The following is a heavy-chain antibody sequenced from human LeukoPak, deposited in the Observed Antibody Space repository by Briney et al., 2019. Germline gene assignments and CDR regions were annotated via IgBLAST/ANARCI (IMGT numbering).Heavy chain of an antibody. CDR1: GGTFSSYA. J-gene: IGHJ5*02. CDR2: INTNTGNP. V-gene: IGHV7-4-1*02. CDR3: ARVGVAAAGASWFDP. D-gene: IGHD6-13*01. Sequence: ASVKVSCKASGGTFSSYAISWVRQAPGQGLEWMGWINTNTGNPTYAQGFTGRFVFSLDTSVSTAYLQISSLKAEDTAVYYCARVGVAAAGASWFDPWGQGTLVTVSS.